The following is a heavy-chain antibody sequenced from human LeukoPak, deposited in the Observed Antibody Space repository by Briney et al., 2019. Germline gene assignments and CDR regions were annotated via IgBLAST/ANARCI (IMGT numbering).Heavy chain of an antibody. Sequence: GAPLKISCKGSGYSFPSYWIGWVRQLPGKGLEWMGIIYPGDSDTRYSPSFQGQVTISADKSISTAYLQWSSLKASDTAMYYCARVEGYSLGYWGQGTLVSVSS. D-gene: IGHD5-18*01. CDR1: GYSFPSYW. J-gene: IGHJ4*02. CDR3: ARVEGYSLGY. V-gene: IGHV5-51*01. CDR2: IYPGDSDT.